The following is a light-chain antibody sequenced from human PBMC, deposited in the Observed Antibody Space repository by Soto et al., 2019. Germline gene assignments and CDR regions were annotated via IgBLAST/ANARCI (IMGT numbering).Light chain of an antibody. J-gene: IGKJ4*01. Sequence: DIQMTQSPSSLSASVGDRVIITCRASQTISSYLNWYQEKPGKAPKLLIYAASTLQSGVPSRFSGSGSGTDFTLTISNLQPEDFATYFCQQSYSTPLTFGGGTRVEI. CDR2: AAS. CDR3: QQSYSTPLT. CDR1: QTISSY. V-gene: IGKV1-39*01.